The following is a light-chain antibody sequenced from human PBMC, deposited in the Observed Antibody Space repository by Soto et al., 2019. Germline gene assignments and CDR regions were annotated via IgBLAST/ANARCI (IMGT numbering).Light chain of an antibody. J-gene: IGKJ2*01. V-gene: IGKV1-5*01. CDR1: QSISSW. Sequence: DIQMTQSPSTLSASVGDRVTITCRASQSISSWLAWYQQKPGKAPKLLIYDASSLESGVPSRFSGSGSGTECTLTISSLQPDDFATYYCQQYNSYSQTFGQGTKLEIK. CDR3: QQYNSYSQT. CDR2: DAS.